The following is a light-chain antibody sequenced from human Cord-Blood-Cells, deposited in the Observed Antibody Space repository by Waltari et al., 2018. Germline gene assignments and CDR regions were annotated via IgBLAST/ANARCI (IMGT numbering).Light chain of an antibody. Sequence: DIQMTKSPSSLSASVGDRVTITVRASQSISSYLNWYQQKPGKAPKLLIYASSSLQSGVPSRLSGSGSGTDFTLTISSLQPEDFATYYCQQSYSTPTFGPGTKVDIK. J-gene: IGKJ3*01. V-gene: IGKV1-39*01. CDR1: QSISSY. CDR2: ASS. CDR3: QQSYSTPT.